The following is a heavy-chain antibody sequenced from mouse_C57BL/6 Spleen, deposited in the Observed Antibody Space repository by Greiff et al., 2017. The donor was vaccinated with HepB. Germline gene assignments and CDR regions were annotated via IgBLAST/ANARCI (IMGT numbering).Heavy chain of an antibody. CDR2: IRSKSNNYAT. Sequence: EVQLVESGGGLVQPKGSLKLSCAASGFSFNTYAMNWVRQAPGKGLEWVARIRSKSNNYATYYADSVKDRFTISRDDSESMLYLQMNNLKTEDTAMYYCVRQGRSNYVFDYWGQGTTLTVSS. CDR1: GFSFNTYA. V-gene: IGHV10-1*01. D-gene: IGHD2-5*01. CDR3: VRQGRSNYVFDY. J-gene: IGHJ2*01.